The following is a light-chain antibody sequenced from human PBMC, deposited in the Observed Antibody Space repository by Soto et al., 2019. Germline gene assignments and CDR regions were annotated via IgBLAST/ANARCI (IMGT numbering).Light chain of an antibody. V-gene: IGKV1-5*03. CDR2: KAS. CDR3: QHYNSYSEA. J-gene: IGKJ1*01. CDR1: QSISSY. Sequence: DIQMTQSPSSLSASVGDRVTITCRASQSISSYLNWYQQKPGKAPKLLIYKASTLKSGVPSRFSGSGFGTEFTLTISSLQPDDFATYYCQHYNSYSEAFGQGTKVDIK.